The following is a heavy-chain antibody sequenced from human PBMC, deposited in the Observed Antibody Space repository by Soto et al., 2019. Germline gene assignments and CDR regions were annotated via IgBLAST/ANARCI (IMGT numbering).Heavy chain of an antibody. D-gene: IGHD2-15*01. J-gene: IGHJ6*02. CDR1: GGTFSSYA. CDR3: ARAVVVVIATRYYYYAMDV. CDR2: FIPIFGTA. Sequence: GASVKVSCKASGGTFSSYAISWVRQAPGQGLEWMGSFIPIFGTANYAQNFQGRVTITADESRRTAYMELSSLRSEDTAVYYCARAVVVVIATRYYYYAMDVWGQGTTVTVSS. V-gene: IGHV1-69*13.